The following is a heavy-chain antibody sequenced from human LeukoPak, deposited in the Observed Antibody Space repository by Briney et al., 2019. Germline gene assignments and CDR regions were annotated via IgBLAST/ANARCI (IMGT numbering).Heavy chain of an antibody. D-gene: IGHD6-19*01. CDR2: IRASGDTT. V-gene: IGHV3-23*01. CDR3: AKNFASAWNYYMDV. Sequence: GGSLRLSCTASGFTFSNYAMSWVRQAPGKGLQWVSDIRASGDTTHYADSVKGRFTISRDNSKNTLYLQMNSLRAEDTAVYYCAKNFASAWNYYMDVWGKGTTVTVSS. CDR1: GFTFSNYA. J-gene: IGHJ6*03.